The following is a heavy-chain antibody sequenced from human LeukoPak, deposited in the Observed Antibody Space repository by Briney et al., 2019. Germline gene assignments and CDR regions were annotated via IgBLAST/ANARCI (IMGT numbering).Heavy chain of an antibody. Sequence: GGSLRLSCAASGFTFSSYAMHWVRQAPGKGLEYVSAISSNGGSTYYANSVKGRFTISRDNSKNTLYLQMGSLRAEDMAVYYCAREGWWGSSWYSAWYFDYWGQGTLVTVSS. D-gene: IGHD6-13*01. CDR2: ISSNGGST. V-gene: IGHV3-64*01. CDR3: AREGWWGSSWYSAWYFDY. CDR1: GFTFSSYA. J-gene: IGHJ4*02.